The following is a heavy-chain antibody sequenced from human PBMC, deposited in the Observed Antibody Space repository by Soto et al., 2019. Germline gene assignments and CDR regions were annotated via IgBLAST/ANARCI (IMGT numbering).Heavy chain of an antibody. D-gene: IGHD1-1*01. CDR1: GFSLTTSPMG. Sequence: QITLKESGPTLVKPTQTLTLTCSFSGFSLTTSPMGVGWFRQPPGKALEWLALIYWDDDARYSPSLKNRLTITKDSSKNQVVLTMTNMDLVDTATYYCAHRRGSLLMNVAWFDPWGQGTLVTVSS. V-gene: IGHV2-5*02. CDR3: AHRRGSLLMNVAWFDP. CDR2: IYWDDDA. J-gene: IGHJ5*02.